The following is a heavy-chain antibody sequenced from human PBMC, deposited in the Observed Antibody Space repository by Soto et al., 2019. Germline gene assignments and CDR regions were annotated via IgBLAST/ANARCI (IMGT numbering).Heavy chain of an antibody. V-gene: IGHV4-4*07. CDR1: GDSFNNYY. J-gene: IGHJ4*02. D-gene: IGHD5-12*01. CDR3: ARVKATLYRHYYFDY. Sequence: SETLSLTCTVSGDSFNNYYWSWIRQPAGKGLEWIGRIYTNGHTDYNPSLKSRVAVSVDTSKNQFSLRLRSLTAADTAVYFCARVKATLYRHYYFDYWGQGTPVTVSS. CDR2: IYTNGHT.